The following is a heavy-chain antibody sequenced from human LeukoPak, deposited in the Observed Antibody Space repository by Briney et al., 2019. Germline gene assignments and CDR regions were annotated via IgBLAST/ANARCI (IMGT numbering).Heavy chain of an antibody. CDR1: GFTFSSYS. CDR3: ARILLAAGAFDI. Sequence: GGALRLSCAASGFTFSSYSMNWVRQAPGKGLEWVSYISSSSSTIYYADSVKGRFTISRDNAKNSLYLQMNSLRAEDTAVYYCARILLAAGAFDIWGQGTMVTVSS. V-gene: IGHV3-48*01. CDR2: ISSSSSTI. J-gene: IGHJ3*02. D-gene: IGHD2-15*01.